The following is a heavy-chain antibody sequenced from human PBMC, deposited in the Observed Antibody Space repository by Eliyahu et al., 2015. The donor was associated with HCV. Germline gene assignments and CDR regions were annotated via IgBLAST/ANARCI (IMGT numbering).Heavy chain of an antibody. D-gene: IGHD6-13*01. J-gene: IGHJ3*02. CDR1: GFTFRSYG. Sequence: EVQLLESGGGLVQPGGSLRLSCAASGFTFRSYGMSWVRQAPGKGLEGVSTISGSGDSTYYADFVKGRFTISRDNSKNTLYLQMNSLRAEDTAVYYCAKNEGLAGDGDAFDIWAQGTLVTVSS. CDR3: AKNEGLAGDGDAFDI. CDR2: ISGSGDST. V-gene: IGHV3-23*01.